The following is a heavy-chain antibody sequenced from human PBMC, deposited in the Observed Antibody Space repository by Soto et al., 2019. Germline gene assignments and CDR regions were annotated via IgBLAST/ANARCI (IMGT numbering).Heavy chain of an antibody. V-gene: IGHV3-48*02. J-gene: IGHJ4*02. D-gene: IGHD6-13*01. CDR1: RSTFSRYG. Sequence: EVQLVESGGGLVQPGGSLRLSCAASRSTFSRYGMNWVRQAPGKGLEWVSSITRSGTTTYYADSVKGRFTISRDNAKNSLYLHMNSLRDEDTAVYYCASPEIALNYWGQGTLVTVSS. CDR2: ITRSGTTT. CDR3: ASPEIALNY.